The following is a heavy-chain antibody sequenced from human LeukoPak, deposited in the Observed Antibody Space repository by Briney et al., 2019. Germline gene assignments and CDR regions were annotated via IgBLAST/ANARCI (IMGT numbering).Heavy chain of an antibody. CDR2: INWDGGTT. J-gene: IGHJ4*02. Sequence: PGGSLRLTCAASGFVFEESTMHWVRQAPGKGLEWVSLINWDGGTTHYAGSVKGRFTISRDNSKNSLYLQLNILTSDDTALYYCATGDEDSPMNFYHWGQGTLVTVSS. CDR3: ATGDEDSPMNFYH. CDR1: GFVFEEST. V-gene: IGHV3-43*01. D-gene: IGHD5-18*01.